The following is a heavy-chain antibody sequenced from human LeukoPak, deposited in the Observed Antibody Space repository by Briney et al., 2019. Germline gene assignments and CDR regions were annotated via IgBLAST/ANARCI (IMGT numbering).Heavy chain of an antibody. CDR2: ISYDGSNK. CDR1: GFTFSSYA. CDR3: VREPRRGYSNGYPLDY. V-gene: IGHV3-30*04. D-gene: IGHD5-18*01. Sequence: PGGSLRLSCAASGFTFSSYAMHWVRQAPGKRLEWVAIISYDGSNKYYAGSVKGRFTISRGNSKNTLYLQMNSLRVDDTAVYYCVREPRRGYSNGYPLDYWGQGTLVTVSS. J-gene: IGHJ4*02.